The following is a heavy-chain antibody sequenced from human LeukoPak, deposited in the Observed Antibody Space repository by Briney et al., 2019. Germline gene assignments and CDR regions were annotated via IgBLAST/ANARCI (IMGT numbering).Heavy chain of an antibody. V-gene: IGHV3-66*01. CDR3: SRDRMGTKSFDY. J-gene: IGHJ4*02. Sequence: GESLRLSCAASGFTVRSNYMSWVRQAPGKGLEWVSVISSGGSTYCADSVKGRFTISRDSSKNTLYLQMKSLRAEDTALYYCSRDRMGTKSFDYWGQGTLFTVSS. CDR2: ISSGGST. CDR1: GFTVRSNY. D-gene: IGHD5-24*01.